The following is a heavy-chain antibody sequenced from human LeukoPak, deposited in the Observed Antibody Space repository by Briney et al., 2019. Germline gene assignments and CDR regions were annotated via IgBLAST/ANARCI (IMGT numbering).Heavy chain of an antibody. CDR1: GFTFSSYA. CDR3: ARDMSGTYSFDY. D-gene: IGHD1-26*01. CDR2: ISSNGGS. J-gene: IGHJ4*02. Sequence: GGSLRLSCSASGFTFSSYAMHWVRQAPGKGLEYVSGISSNGGSVYADSVKGRFTTSRDNSKNTLFLELSSLRTDDTAVYYCARDMSGTYSFDYWGQGTLVTVSS. V-gene: IGHV3-64D*06.